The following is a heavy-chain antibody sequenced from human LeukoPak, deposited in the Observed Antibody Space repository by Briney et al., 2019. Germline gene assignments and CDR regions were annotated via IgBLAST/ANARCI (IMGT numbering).Heavy chain of an antibody. J-gene: IGHJ4*02. CDR1: GFTFSSYA. Sequence: GGSLRLSCAASGFTFSSYAMSWVRQASGKGLEWVSAISGSGGSTYYADSVKGRFTISRDNSKNTLYLQMNSLRAEDTAVYYCAKADTYYYDSSGYCGFDYWGQGTLVTVSS. CDR3: AKADTYYYDSSGYCGFDY. V-gene: IGHV3-23*01. D-gene: IGHD3-22*01. CDR2: ISGSGGST.